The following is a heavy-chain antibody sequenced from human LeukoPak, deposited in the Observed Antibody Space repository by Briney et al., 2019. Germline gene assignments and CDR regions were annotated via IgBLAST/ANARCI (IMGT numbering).Heavy chain of an antibody. Sequence: GGSLRLSCAASRLTVSNYYMSWVRKAPGKGLEWVSVVYDNGETYHADSVQGRFTLSRDNSKNTLYLQMNSLRVEDTAVYYCTRDPDAWGQGTLVTVPS. J-gene: IGHJ5*02. CDR2: VYDNGET. V-gene: IGHV3-66*01. CDR3: TRDPDA. CDR1: RLTVSNYY.